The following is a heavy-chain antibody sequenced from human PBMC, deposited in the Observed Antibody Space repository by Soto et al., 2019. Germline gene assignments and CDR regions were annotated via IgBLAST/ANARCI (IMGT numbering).Heavy chain of an antibody. V-gene: IGHV3-7*01. J-gene: IGHJ5*02. CDR2: IKQDGSEK. CDR1: EFTFSLYE. D-gene: IGHD3-10*01. CDR3: ARPPGVS. Sequence: EVQLVESGGGLVQPGGSLRLSCAASEFTFSLYEMNWVRQAPGKGLEWVANIKQDGSEKYYVDSVKGRFTISRDNAKNSLYLQMTSRRAEDTAVYYCARPPGVSWGQGTLVTVSS.